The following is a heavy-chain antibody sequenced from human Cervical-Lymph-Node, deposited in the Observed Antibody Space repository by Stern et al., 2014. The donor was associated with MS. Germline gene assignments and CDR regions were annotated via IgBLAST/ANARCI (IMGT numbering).Heavy chain of an antibody. V-gene: IGHV3-30*01. CDR1: GFTFSSYA. CDR2: ISYDGSNK. J-gene: IGHJ1*01. D-gene: IGHD3-22*01. CDR3: ARGAVDDSSGYWQYFQH. Sequence: VQLVESGGGVVQPGRSLRLSCAASGFTFSSYAMHWVRQAPGKGLEWVAVISYDGSNKYYADSVKGRFTISRDNSKNTLYLQMNSLRAEDTAVYYCARGAVDDSSGYWQYFQHWGQGTLVTVSS.